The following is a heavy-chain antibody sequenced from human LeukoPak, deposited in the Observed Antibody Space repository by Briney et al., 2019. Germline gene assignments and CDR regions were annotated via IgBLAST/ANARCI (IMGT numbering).Heavy chain of an antibody. J-gene: IGHJ4*02. CDR3: VREARGYHYTYFDY. CDR2: VSSGFHA. V-gene: IGHV3-13*01. Sequence: GGSLGLSCTASGFTLGSHDMHWVRQIPGQGLEWVAAVSSGFHAFFADSVQGRFTVSREDARNSLYLQMNSLRAGDTAVYYCVREARGYHYTYFDYWGQGTLVTVSS. D-gene: IGHD5-18*01. CDR1: GFTLGSHD.